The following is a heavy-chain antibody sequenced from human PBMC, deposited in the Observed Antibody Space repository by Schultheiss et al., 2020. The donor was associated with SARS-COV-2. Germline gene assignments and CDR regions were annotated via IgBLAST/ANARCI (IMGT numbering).Heavy chain of an antibody. CDR2: IYHSGST. J-gene: IGHJ4*02. Sequence: SETLSLTCAVSGGSISSSNWWSWVRQPPGKGLEWIGEIYHSGSTNYNPSLKSRVTISVDTSKNQFSLKLSSVTAADTAVYYCARAGGKTVPALFDYWGQGTLVTVSS. D-gene: IGHD3-16*01. V-gene: IGHV4-4*02. CDR3: ARAGGKTVPALFDY. CDR1: GGSISSSNW.